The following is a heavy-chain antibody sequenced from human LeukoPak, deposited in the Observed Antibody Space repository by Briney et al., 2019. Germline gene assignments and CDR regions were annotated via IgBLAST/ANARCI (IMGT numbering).Heavy chain of an antibody. CDR3: EVNLGGPWYFDY. V-gene: IGHV3-74*01. J-gene: IGHJ4*02. Sequence: GGSLRLSCAASGFTFSRSWIHWVRQTPGKGRVWLSRINYDGSSTSYADSVKGRFTISRDNAKNTLYLEITGLRDEYVAVYYFEVNLGGPWYFDYWGKGTLVTVSS. CDR2: INYDGSST. D-gene: IGHD2-21*01. CDR1: GFTFSRSW.